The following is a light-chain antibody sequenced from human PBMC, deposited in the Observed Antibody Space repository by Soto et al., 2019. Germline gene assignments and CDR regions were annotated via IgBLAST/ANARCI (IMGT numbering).Light chain of an antibody. CDR2: DAS. CDR1: QDITNY. CDR3: QQYDNIPLT. V-gene: IGKV1-33*01. J-gene: IGKJ4*01. Sequence: DIQMTQSPSPLSASVGDRVIITCQASQDITNYLNWYQQKPGEAPKLLIYDASNLEAGVPSRFSGSGSGTDFTFTISSPQPEDITTYYCQQYDNIPLTFGGGTKVEIK.